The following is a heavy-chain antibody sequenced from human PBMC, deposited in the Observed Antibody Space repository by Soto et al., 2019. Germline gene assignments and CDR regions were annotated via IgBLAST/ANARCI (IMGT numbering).Heavy chain of an antibody. V-gene: IGHV3-15*07. Sequence: PGGSLRLSCAASGFTFSNAWMNWVRQAPGKGLEWVGRIKSKTARGTTDYAAPVKGRFTVSRDDSKNTLYLQMNSLKTEDTAVYYCTIDLNSSGNPNFDYRGLRNLVTVSS. J-gene: IGHJ4*02. CDR3: TIDLNSSGNPNFDY. CDR2: IKSKTARGTT. D-gene: IGHD5-18*01. CDR1: GFTFSNAW.